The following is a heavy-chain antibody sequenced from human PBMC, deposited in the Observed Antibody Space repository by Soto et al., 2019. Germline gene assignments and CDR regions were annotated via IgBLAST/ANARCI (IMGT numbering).Heavy chain of an antibody. J-gene: IGHJ4*02. CDR3: ARGPSGDKVDY. Sequence: QVQLQESGPGLVKPSQTLSLTCIVSGGSISNVNDCWSWIRQRPDKGLEWIGHIDSVGCIYNNPSLTSRVTILVDTSKNQSSLHLSSVSAADTAVYYCARGPSGDKVDYWGQGTLVTVSS. V-gene: IGHV4-30-4*01. D-gene: IGHD7-27*01. CDR2: IDSVGCI. CDR1: GGSISNVNDC.